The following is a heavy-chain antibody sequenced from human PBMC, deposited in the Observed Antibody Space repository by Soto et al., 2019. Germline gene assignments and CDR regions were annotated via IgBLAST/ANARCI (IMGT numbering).Heavy chain of an antibody. CDR2: IWYDGSNK. CDR1: GFTFSSYG. V-gene: IGHV3-33*01. CDR3: ARDPFTSTYYYYGMDV. D-gene: IGHD3-3*01. Sequence: GGSLRLSCAASGFTFSSYGMHWVRQAPGKGLEWVAVIWYDGSNKYYADSVKGRFTISRDNSKNTLYLQMNSLRAEDTAVYYCARDPFTSTYYYYGMDVWGQGTTVTVSS. J-gene: IGHJ6*02.